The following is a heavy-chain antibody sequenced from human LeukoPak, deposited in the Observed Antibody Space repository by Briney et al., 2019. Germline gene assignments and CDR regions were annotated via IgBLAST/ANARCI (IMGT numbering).Heavy chain of an antibody. CDR1: GFTFSSYW. D-gene: IGHD6-13*01. J-gene: IGHJ2*01. Sequence: TGVSLRLSCAASGFTFSSYWMSWVRQAPGKGLEWVANIKQDGSEKYYVDSVKCRFIISRDNAKSSLYMQMNGLRAEDTAVYFCAREGSNWYWYFDLWGRGTLVTVSS. V-gene: IGHV3-7*01. CDR2: IKQDGSEK. CDR3: AREGSNWYWYFDL.